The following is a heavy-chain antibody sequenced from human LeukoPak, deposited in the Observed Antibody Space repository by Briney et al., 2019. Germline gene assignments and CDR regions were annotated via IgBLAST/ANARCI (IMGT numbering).Heavy chain of an antibody. D-gene: IGHD3-9*01. CDR1: GFTFSSYW. CDR2: INSDGSST. V-gene: IGHV3-74*01. Sequence: GGSLRLSCAASGFTFSSYWMHWVRPAPGKGLVWVSRINSDGSSTSYADSVKGRFTISRDNAKNTLYLQMNSLRAEDTAVYYCARGGYYDILTGRYYYYYYMDVWGKGTTVTVSS. CDR3: ARGGYYDILTGRYYYYYYMDV. J-gene: IGHJ6*03.